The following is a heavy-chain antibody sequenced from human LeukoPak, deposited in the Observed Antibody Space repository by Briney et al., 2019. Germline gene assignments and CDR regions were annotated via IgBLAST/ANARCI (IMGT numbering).Heavy chain of an antibody. V-gene: IGHV4-38-2*02. D-gene: IGHD6-13*01. CDR1: GYSISSGYY. CDR3: ARRAEGGRGYSSSWRYYFDY. J-gene: IGHJ4*02. Sequence: SETLSLTGTVSGYSISSGYYWGWIRQPPGKGLEWIGSIYHSGSTYYNPSLKSRVTISVDTSKNQFSLKLSSVTAADTAVYYCARRAEGGRGYSSSWRYYFDYWGQGTLVTVSS. CDR2: IYHSGST.